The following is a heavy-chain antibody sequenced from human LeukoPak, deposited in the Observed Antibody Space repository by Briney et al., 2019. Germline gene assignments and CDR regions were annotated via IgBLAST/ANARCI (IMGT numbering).Heavy chain of an antibody. CDR2: INPNSGGT. V-gene: IGHV1-2*02. D-gene: IGHD2-2*01. J-gene: IGHJ4*02. CDR1: GYTFTGYY. Sequence: ASVKVSCKASGYTFTGYYMHWVRQAPGQGLEWMGWINPNSGGTNYAQKFQGRVTMTRDTSISTAYMELSRLRSDDTAVYYCERDVDIVVVPAAQFDYWGQGTLVTVSS. CDR3: ERDVDIVVVPAAQFDY.